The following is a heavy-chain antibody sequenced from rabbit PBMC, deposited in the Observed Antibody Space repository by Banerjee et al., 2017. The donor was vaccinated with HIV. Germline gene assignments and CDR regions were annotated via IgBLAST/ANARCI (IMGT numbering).Heavy chain of an antibody. CDR2: IYAGRYGTT. V-gene: IGHV1S40*01. J-gene: IGHJ4*01. D-gene: IGHD4-1*01. CDR1: GIDFSSYYY. CDR3: ARDLAGVIGWNFGL. Sequence: QQLEESGGGLVKPGGTLTLTCKASGIDFSSYYYMCWVRQAPGKGLEWIACIYAGRYGTTYYATWAKGRFTISKTSSTTVTLQMTSLTAADTATYFCARDLAGVIGWNFGLWGQGTLVTVS.